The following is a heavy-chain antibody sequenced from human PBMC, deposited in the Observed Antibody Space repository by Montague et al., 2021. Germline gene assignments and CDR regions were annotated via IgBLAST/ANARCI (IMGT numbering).Heavy chain of an antibody. CDR3: ARHVIGNYGMDV. V-gene: IGHV4-39*01. CDR2: IYYSGST. D-gene: IGHD3-16*02. J-gene: IGHJ6*02. CDR1: GGSISSSSYY. Sequence: SETLSLTCTVSGGSISSSSYYWGWIRQPPGKGLEWIGSIYYSGSTYYNPSLKSRVTISVDTSKNQFSLQLSSVTAADTAVYYCARHVIGNYGMDVWGQGTTVTVSS.